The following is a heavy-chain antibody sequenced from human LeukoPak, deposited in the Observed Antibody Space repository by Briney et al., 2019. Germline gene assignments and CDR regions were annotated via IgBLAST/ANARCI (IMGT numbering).Heavy chain of an antibody. CDR1: GDSISSSTYY. V-gene: IGHV4-39*01. J-gene: IGHJ6*02. D-gene: IGHD6-13*01. CDR3: ASASSWYRFYYYYGMDV. Sequence: SETLSLTCTVSGDSISSSTYYWGWIRQPPGKGLEWIGSIYYSGSTYYNPSLKSRVTISVDTSKSQFSLKLSSMTAADTAVYYCASASSWYRFYYYYGMDVWGQGTTVTVSS. CDR2: IYYSGST.